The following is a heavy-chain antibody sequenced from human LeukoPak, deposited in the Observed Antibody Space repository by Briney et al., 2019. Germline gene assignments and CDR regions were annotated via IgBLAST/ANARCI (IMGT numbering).Heavy chain of an antibody. Sequence: GGSLRLSCAASGFTVSSNYMSWVRQAPGKGLEWVSVIYSGGSTYYADSAKGRFTISRDNSKNTLYLQMNSLRAEDTAVYYCARDLSIGWFDPWGQGTLVTVSS. V-gene: IGHV3-53*01. CDR3: ARDLSIGWFDP. D-gene: IGHD6-6*01. CDR2: IYSGGST. CDR1: GFTVSSNY. J-gene: IGHJ5*02.